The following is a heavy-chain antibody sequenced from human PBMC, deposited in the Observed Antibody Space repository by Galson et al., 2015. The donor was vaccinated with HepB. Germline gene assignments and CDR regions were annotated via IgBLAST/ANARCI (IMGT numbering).Heavy chain of an antibody. V-gene: IGHV1-24*01. CDR3: ATLGAAYYGSGSSFDY. D-gene: IGHD3-10*01. J-gene: IGHJ4*02. Sequence: SVKVSCKVSGYTLTELSMHWVRQAPGKGLEWMGGFDPEDGETIYAQKFQGRVTMTEDTSTDTAYMELSSLRSEDTAVYYCATLGAAYYGSGSSFDYWGQGTLGTVSS. CDR1: GYTLTELS. CDR2: FDPEDGET.